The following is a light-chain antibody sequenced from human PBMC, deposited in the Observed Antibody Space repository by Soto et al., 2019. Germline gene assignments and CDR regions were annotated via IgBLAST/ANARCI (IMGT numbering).Light chain of an antibody. CDR3: QQYNSYSPWT. Sequence: DIQLTQTPSTLSASVGDEVTITCRASQTISSWLAWYQQKPGKAPKLLIYDASSLESGVPSRFSGSGSGTEFTLTISSLQPDDFATYYCQQYNSYSPWTFGQGTKVDIK. J-gene: IGKJ1*01. CDR1: QTISSW. V-gene: IGKV1-5*01. CDR2: DAS.